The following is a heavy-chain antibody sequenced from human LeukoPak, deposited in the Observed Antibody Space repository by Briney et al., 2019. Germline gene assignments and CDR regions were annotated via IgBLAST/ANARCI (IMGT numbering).Heavy chain of an antibody. CDR2: ISSSSSYI. CDR3: ARDLGHDYGDYKAAYYFDY. Sequence: PGGSLRLSCAASGFTFSSYSMNWVRQAPGKGLEWVSSISSSSSYIYYADSVKGRLTISRDNAKNSLYLQMNSLRAEDTAVYYCARDLGHDYGDYKAAYYFDYWGQGTLVTVSS. V-gene: IGHV3-21*01. D-gene: IGHD4-17*01. CDR1: GFTFSSYS. J-gene: IGHJ4*02.